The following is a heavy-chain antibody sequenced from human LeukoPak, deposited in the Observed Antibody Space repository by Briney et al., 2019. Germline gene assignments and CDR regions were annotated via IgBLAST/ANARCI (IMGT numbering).Heavy chain of an antibody. D-gene: IGHD6-19*01. Sequence: GGSLRLSCAASGFTVSSNYMSWVRQAPGKGLEWVSVIYSGGSTYYADSVKGRFTISRDNSKNTPYLQMNSLRAEDTAVYYCARGEAVATYYYGMDVWGKGTTVTVSS. V-gene: IGHV3-53*01. CDR2: IYSGGST. J-gene: IGHJ6*04. CDR3: ARGEAVATYYYGMDV. CDR1: GFTVSSNY.